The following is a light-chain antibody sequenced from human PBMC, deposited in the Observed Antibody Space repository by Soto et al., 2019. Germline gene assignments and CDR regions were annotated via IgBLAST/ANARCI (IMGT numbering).Light chain of an antibody. CDR3: QQFSGYPFT. Sequence: AIQLTQSPSSLSASVGDRVTITCRASQGLSRALAWYQQKPGKAPNLLIYDASTLESGVPSRFSGSVSGTDFTLTITSLKPEDFATYYCQQFSGYPFTFGPGTTVDIK. J-gene: IGKJ3*01. CDR2: DAS. CDR1: QGLSRA. V-gene: IGKV1-13*02.